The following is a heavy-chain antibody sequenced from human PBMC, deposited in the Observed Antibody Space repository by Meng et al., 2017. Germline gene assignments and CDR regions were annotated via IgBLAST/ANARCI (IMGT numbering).Heavy chain of an antibody. Sequence: GQLQESGPGLVGPSETLSLTCTVSGDSVTVGSHYWSWIRQPPGKGLEWIGYIDYGGSTSYNPSLRSRVTISVDTSNNQFSLKLSSVTAADTAVFYCARTRGDYYFDYWGQGTLVTVPS. J-gene: IGHJ4*02. V-gene: IGHV4-61*01. CDR1: GDSVTVGSHY. CDR2: IDYGGST. D-gene: IGHD3-16*01. CDR3: ARTRGDYYFDY.